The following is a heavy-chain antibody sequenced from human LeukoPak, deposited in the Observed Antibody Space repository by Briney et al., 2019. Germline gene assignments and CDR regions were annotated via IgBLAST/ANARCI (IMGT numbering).Heavy chain of an antibody. CDR1: GFTFSSYA. CDR2: ISGSGGST. J-gene: IGHJ4*02. D-gene: IGHD3-22*01. V-gene: IGHV3-23*01. Sequence: PGGSLRLSCAASGFTFSSYAMSWVRQAPGKGLEWVSAISGSGGSTYYADSVKGRFTISRDNSKNTLYLQMNSLRAEDTAVYYCAKDSSHYYDSSGYYYYFDYWGQGTLVTVSS. CDR3: AKDSSHYYDSSGYYYYFDY.